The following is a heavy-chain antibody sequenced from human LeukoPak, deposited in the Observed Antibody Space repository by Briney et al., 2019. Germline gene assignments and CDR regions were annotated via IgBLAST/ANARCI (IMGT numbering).Heavy chain of an antibody. D-gene: IGHD4-11*01. Sequence: ASVKVSCKASGGTFSSYAISWVRQAPGQGLEWMGGIIPIFGTANYAQKFQGRVTITTDESTSTAYMELSSLRSEDTAVYYCARLGGYDYGNGLRNYYFDYWGQGTLVTVSS. V-gene: IGHV1-69*05. CDR3: ARLGGYDYGNGLRNYYFDY. CDR1: GGTFSSYA. CDR2: IIPIFGTA. J-gene: IGHJ4*02.